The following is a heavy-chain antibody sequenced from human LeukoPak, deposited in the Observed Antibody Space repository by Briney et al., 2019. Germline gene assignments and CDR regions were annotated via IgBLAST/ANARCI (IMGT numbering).Heavy chain of an antibody. V-gene: IGHV1-2*02. Sequence: ASVKVSCKASGYSFTGYYMLWVRQAPGQGLEWMGWINPNSGGTNSAQKFQGRVTMTRDTSISTAYMELTRLTSDDTAVYYCARWVGYSNWFDPWGQGTLVTVSS. CDR3: ARWVGYSNWFDP. D-gene: IGHD2-15*01. CDR2: INPNSGGT. CDR1: GYSFTGYY. J-gene: IGHJ5*02.